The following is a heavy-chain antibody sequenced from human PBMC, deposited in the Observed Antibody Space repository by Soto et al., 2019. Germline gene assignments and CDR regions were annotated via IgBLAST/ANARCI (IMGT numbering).Heavy chain of an antibody. D-gene: IGHD3-10*01. Sequence: QLQLQESGPGLVKPSETLSLTCTVSGGSISSSSYYWGWIRQPPGKGLEWIGSIYYSGSTYYNPSLESRFTISVDTSKNQFSLKLSSVTAAETAVYYCARQNVLLWFGELDYWGQGTLVTVSS. CDR1: GGSISSSSYY. CDR2: IYYSGST. J-gene: IGHJ4*02. V-gene: IGHV4-39*01. CDR3: ARQNVLLWFGELDY.